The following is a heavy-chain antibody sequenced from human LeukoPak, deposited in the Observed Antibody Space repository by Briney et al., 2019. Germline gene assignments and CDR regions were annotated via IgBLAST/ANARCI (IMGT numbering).Heavy chain of an antibody. CDR2: ISAYNGNT. D-gene: IGHD3-9*01. CDR1: GYTFTSYG. V-gene: IGHV1-18*01. J-gene: IGHJ4*02. Sequence: ASVKVSCKASGYTFTSYGISWVRQAPGQGLEWMGWISAYNGNTNYAQKLQGRVTMTTDTSTSTAYMELRSLRSDDTAVYYCARDGEYYDILTGYIDYWGQGTLVTVSS. CDR3: ARDGEYYDILTGYIDY.